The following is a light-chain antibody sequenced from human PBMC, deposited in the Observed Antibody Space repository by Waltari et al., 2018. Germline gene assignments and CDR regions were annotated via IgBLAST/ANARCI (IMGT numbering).Light chain of an antibody. Sequence: DIQMTQSPSFVSASVGDRVTITCRASQGVSKYLAWYQQKPGRAPRVLIFDISTLQSGVPSRFSGGGSGTEFSLTISSLQPDDFATYYCQQGDSFPPTFGQGTKVEIK. CDR3: QQGDSFPPT. CDR2: DIS. CDR1: QGVSKY. J-gene: IGKJ1*01. V-gene: IGKV1-12*01.